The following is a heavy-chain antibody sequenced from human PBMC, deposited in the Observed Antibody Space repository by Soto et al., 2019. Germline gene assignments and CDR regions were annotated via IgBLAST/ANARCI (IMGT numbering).Heavy chain of an antibody. CDR1: GGSISSGDYY. CDR2: IYYSGST. J-gene: IGHJ5*02. Sequence: SETLSLTCTVSGGSISSGDYYWSWIRQPPGKGLEWIGYIYYSGSTYYNPSLKSRVTISVDTSKNQFSLKLSSVTAADTAVYYCARDSPSDYGDFRFGPWGQGTLVTVS. D-gene: IGHD4-17*01. V-gene: IGHV4-30-4*01. CDR3: ARDSPSDYGDFRFGP.